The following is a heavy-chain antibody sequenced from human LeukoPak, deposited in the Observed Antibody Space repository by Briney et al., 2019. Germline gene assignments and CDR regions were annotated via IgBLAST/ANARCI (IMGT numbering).Heavy chain of an antibody. CDR2: ITDGERT. CDR3: VRRSRVAMPNALDLISDF. CDR1: GDSFSGHY. V-gene: IGHV4-34*01. Sequence: PSETLSLTCAVYGDSFSGHYWSWIRHPPGKGLEWIGEITDGERTSYSPSLKSRATISVVPSQRQFSLELDSVTAADTAIYYCVRRSRVAMPNALDLISDFWGQGTLVTVSS. D-gene: IGHD6-13*01. J-gene: IGHJ4*02.